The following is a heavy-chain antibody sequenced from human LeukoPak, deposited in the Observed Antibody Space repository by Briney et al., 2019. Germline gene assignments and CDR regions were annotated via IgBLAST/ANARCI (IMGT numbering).Heavy chain of an antibody. CDR3: ARESGIAAAGMPTYAFDI. CDR1: GYTLTGYY. V-gene: IGHV1-2*02. J-gene: IGHJ3*02. CDR2: INPNSGGT. Sequence: ASVKVSCKASGYTLTGYYMHWVRQAPGQGLEWMGWINPNSGGTNYAQKFQGRVTMTRDTSISTAYMELSRLRSDDTAVYYCARESGIAAAGMPTYAFDIWGQGTMVTVSS. D-gene: IGHD6-13*01.